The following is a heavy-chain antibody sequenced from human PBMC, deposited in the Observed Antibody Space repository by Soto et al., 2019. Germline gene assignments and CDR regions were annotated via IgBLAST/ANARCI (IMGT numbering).Heavy chain of an antibody. CDR1: GYTFTSYD. Sequence: QVQLVQSGAEVKKPGASVKVSCKASGYTFTSYDINWVRQATGQGLEWMGWMNPNSGNTGYAQKFQGRVTMTRNTSISTAYMELSSLRSEDTAVYYCARGSGLSAHLYDYVWGSYRYPDYWGQGTLVTVSS. V-gene: IGHV1-8*01. D-gene: IGHD3-16*02. CDR2: MNPNSGNT. J-gene: IGHJ4*02. CDR3: ARGSGLSAHLYDYVWGSYRYPDY.